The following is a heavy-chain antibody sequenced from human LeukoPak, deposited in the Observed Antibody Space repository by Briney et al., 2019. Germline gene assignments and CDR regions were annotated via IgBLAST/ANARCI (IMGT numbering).Heavy chain of an antibody. CDR2: VNHSGST. CDR1: GGSFSGYY. CDR3: ARGLRIVVVVAATGWFDP. D-gene: IGHD2-15*01. V-gene: IGHV4-34*01. J-gene: IGHJ5*02. Sequence: PSETQSLTCAVYGGSFSGYYWSWIRQPPGKGLEWIGEVNHSGSTNYNPSLKSRVTISVDTSKNQFSLKLSSVTAADTAVYYCARGLRIVVVVAATGWFDPWGQGTLVTVSS.